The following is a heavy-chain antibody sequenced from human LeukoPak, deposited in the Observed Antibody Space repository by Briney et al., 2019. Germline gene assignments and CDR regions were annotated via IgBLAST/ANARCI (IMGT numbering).Heavy chain of an antibody. Sequence: PGGSLRLSCAASGFTFSNYGMLWVRQAPGKGLDWVAVVSYDGSDKHYADSVKGRFTISRDNSKNTVYLQMNSLRAEDTAVYYCARDGQQWSFDYWGQGTLVTVSS. V-gene: IGHV3-30*03. D-gene: IGHD5-18*01. CDR2: VSYDGSDK. J-gene: IGHJ4*02. CDR1: GFTFSNYG. CDR3: ARDGQQWSFDY.